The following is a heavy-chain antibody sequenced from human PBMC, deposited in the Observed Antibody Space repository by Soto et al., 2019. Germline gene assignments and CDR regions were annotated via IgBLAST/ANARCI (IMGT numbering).Heavy chain of an antibody. V-gene: IGHV1-69*01. CDR2: IIPIFGTA. D-gene: IGHD3-22*01. J-gene: IGHJ3*02. CDR3: ARSEGGITMIVSPFGI. Sequence: QVPLVQSGAEVKKPGSSVKVSCKASGGTFSSYAISWVRQAPGQGLEWMGGIIPIFGTANYAQKFQGRVTITADESTSTAYMELSSLRSEDTAVYYCARSEGGITMIVSPFGIWGQGTMVTVSS. CDR1: GGTFSSYA.